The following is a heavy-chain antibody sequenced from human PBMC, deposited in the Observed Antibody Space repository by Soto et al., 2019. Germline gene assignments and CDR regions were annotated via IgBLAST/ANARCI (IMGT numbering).Heavy chain of an antibody. V-gene: IGHV4-59*01. D-gene: IGHD6-13*01. J-gene: IGHJ3*02. CDR1: GGSISSYD. CDR3: ATLDVRGRWYERYDFDI. CDR2: IYYSGST. Sequence: KPSETXSITCTISGGSISSYDFIWIRHPPGKGLELMGYIYYSGSTNYNPSLKSRVTISVDTSKNQFSLKLSSVTAADTDVYYCATLDVRGRWYERYDFDIWGQGTMVTLSS.